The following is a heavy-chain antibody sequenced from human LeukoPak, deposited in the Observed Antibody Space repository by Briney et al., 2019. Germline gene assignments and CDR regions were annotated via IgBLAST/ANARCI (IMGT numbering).Heavy chain of an antibody. CDR3: ALSTSVTTEFDS. D-gene: IGHD4-17*01. Sequence: SGPTLVNRRETLTLTCAFSGLSLSTSEVVVGWIRQPPGKALEWLALMYWDDDKRYSPCLKSRLTIAKDTSKNQVFLTMTNMDPVDTATYYCALSTSVTTEFDSWGQGTLVTVSS. CDR2: MYWDDDK. J-gene: IGHJ4*02. CDR1: GLSLSTSEVV. V-gene: IGHV2-5*02.